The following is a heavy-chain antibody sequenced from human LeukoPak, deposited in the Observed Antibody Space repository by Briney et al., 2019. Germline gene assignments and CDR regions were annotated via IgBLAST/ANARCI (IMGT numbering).Heavy chain of an antibody. V-gene: IGHV1-8*03. J-gene: IGHJ5*02. CDR2: MNPKSGNT. Sequence: ASVSLSCKASGYTFNSYDINWVRQAPGQGLEWMGWMNPKSGNTVYAQKLKGRVTITRNNSISTAYMEVSSLRSEDTAVYYCARGLRHDFWSGYDEYNWFDPWGQGTLVTVSS. CDR3: ARGLRHDFWSGYDEYNWFDP. D-gene: IGHD3-3*01. CDR1: GYTFNSYD.